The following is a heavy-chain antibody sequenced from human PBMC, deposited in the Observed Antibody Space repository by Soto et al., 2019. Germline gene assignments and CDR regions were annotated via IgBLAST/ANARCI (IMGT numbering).Heavy chain of an antibody. Sequence: SETLSLTCAVYGGSFSGYYWSWIRQPPGKGLEWIGEINHSGSTNYNPSLKSRVTISVDTSKNQFSLKLSSVTAADTAVYYCAWSITMVRGDLHYYYGMDVWGQGTTVTVSS. CDR1: GGSFSGYY. V-gene: IGHV4-34*01. CDR2: INHSGST. J-gene: IGHJ6*02. D-gene: IGHD3-10*01. CDR3: AWSITMVRGDLHYYYGMDV.